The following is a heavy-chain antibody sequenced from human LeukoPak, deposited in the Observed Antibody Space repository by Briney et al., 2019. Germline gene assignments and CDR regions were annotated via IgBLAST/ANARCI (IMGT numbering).Heavy chain of an antibody. J-gene: IGHJ4*02. CDR3: VRVLAATPAFDY. D-gene: IGHD2-15*01. CDR2: IKQDGSEK. V-gene: IGHV3-7*04. CDR1: GFTISSYW. Sequence: PGGSLRLSCAASGFTISSYWMSWVRQAPGKGLEWVANIKQDGSEKYYVDSVKGRFTISRDNAKNSLFLQMNSLRAEDTAVYYCVRVLAATPAFDYWGRGTLVTVSS.